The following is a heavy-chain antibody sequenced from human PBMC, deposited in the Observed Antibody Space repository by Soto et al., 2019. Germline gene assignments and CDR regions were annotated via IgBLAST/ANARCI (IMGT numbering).Heavy chain of an antibody. CDR2: IYYSGST. CDR1: GGSISSYY. J-gene: IGHJ4*02. D-gene: IGHD4-17*01. CDR3: ARESLDYGEALDY. Sequence: SDTLSLTCTGSGGSISSYYWSWIRQPPGKGLEWIGYIYYSGSTNYNPSLKSRVTISVDTSKNQFSLRLSSVTAADTAVYYCARESLDYGEALDYWGQGTLVTVSS. V-gene: IGHV4-59*01.